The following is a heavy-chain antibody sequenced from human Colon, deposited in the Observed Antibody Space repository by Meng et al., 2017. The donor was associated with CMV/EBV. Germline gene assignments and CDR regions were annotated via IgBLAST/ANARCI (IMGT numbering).Heavy chain of an antibody. Sequence: SGKLSCRASGYTFTNHDINWVRQAPGKGLELMGWLNPNSGATGYAQKFQGRVTLTRNTSINTAYMELSGLTSEDTAMYYCARGFPDYWGQGTLVTVSS. CDR2: LNPNSGAT. V-gene: IGHV1-8*02. J-gene: IGHJ4*02. CDR3: ARGFPDY. CDR1: GYTFTNHD.